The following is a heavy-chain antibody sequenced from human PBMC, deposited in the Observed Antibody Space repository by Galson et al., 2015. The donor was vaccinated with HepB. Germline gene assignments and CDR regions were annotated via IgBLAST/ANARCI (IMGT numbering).Heavy chain of an antibody. V-gene: IGHV1-24*01. CDR1: GYTLTGLS. D-gene: IGHD2-15*01. CDR3: ARGALVAVVGGTQNNWFDP. Sequence: SVKVSCKASGYTLTGLSMHWVRQAPRKGLEWMGGFDPEHGETIYARKFQGRVTMTTDTVTSTAYMELRTLRPDDTAVYYCARGALVAVVGGTQNNWFDPWGQGTLVTVSS. J-gene: IGHJ5*02. CDR2: FDPEHGET.